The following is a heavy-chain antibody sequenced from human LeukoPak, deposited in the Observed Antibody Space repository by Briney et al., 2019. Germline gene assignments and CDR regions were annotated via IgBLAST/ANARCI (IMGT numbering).Heavy chain of an antibody. CDR2: ISSSSSFI. Sequence: GGSLRLSCEASGFTFSSYSINWVRQAPGKGLEWVSSISSSSSFIYYADSVKGRFTISRDNAKNSLYLQMNSLRAEDTAVYYCARDRSEYCSGGSCYATDYWGQGTLVTVSS. CDR3: ARDRSEYCSGGSCYATDY. D-gene: IGHD2-15*01. V-gene: IGHV3-21*01. J-gene: IGHJ4*02. CDR1: GFTFSSYS.